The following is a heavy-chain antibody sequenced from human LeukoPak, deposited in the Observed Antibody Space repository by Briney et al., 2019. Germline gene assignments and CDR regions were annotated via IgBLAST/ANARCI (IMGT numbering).Heavy chain of an antibody. CDR1: GGSISSGGYS. V-gene: IGHV4-31*03. J-gene: IGHJ4*02. CDR3: ARIESPYSSSWYYFDY. D-gene: IGHD6-13*01. CDR2: IYYSGST. Sequence: SETLSLTCTVSGGSISSGGYSWSWIRQHPGKGLEWIGYIYYSGSTYYNPSLKSRVTISVDTSKNQFSLKLSSVTAADTAVYYCARIESPYSSSWYYFDYWGQGTLVTVSS.